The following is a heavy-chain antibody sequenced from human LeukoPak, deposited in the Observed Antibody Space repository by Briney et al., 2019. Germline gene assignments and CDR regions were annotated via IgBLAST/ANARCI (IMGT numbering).Heavy chain of an antibody. D-gene: IGHD5-18*01. CDR3: ARATRARGYSAQGAAFDI. J-gene: IGHJ3*02. V-gene: IGHV4-4*07. Sequence: SETLSLTCTVSGGYISSYYWSWIRQPAGKGLEWIGHIYSSGRTNYNPSLKSRVTMSVDTSKNQFSLKLSSVTAADTAVYYCARATRARGYSAQGAAFDIWGQGTMVTVSS. CDR2: IYSSGRT. CDR1: GGYISSYY.